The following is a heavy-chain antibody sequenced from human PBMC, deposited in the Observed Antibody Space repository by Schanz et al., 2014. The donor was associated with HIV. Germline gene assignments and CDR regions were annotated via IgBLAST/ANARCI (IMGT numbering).Heavy chain of an antibody. CDR2: INPNSGDT. V-gene: IGHV1-2*02. D-gene: IGHD6-6*01. J-gene: IGHJ6*02. CDR1: GYTFTSSY. CDR3: AREGTAARQFYYYGMDV. Sequence: QEQLVQSGAEVKKPGASVKVSCKAFGYTFTSSYMHWVRLAPGQGLEWMGWINPNSGDTDYAQKFQGRVTMTRDTSISTADMELSRLRSDDTAVYYCAREGTAARQFYYYGMDVWGQGTTVTVSS.